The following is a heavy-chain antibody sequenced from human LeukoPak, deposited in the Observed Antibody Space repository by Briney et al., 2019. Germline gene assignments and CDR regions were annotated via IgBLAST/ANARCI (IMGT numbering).Heavy chain of an antibody. CDR2: ITGGGGTT. CDR3: ARMREYSGNSYPNFDY. Sequence: TGGYLRLSCAASGFTCSSCAMSWVRPAPGKGLEWVSTITGGGGTTYYADSVKGRFTISRDTSKNTLFLQMNSLRAEDTAVYYCARMREYSGNSYPNFDYWGQGTLVTASS. V-gene: IGHV3-23*01. J-gene: IGHJ4*02. D-gene: IGHD1-26*01. CDR1: GFTCSSCA.